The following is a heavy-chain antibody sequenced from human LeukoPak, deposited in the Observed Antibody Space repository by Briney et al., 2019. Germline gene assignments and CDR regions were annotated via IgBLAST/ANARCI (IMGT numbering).Heavy chain of an antibody. CDR3: ARYRAGAYFDY. V-gene: IGHV3-7*01. CDR2: IKQDGSEK. Sequence: GGSLRLSCAASGFTFSLYWMSWVRQAPGKGLEWVANIKQDGSEKYYVDSVEGRFTISRDNAKDSLYQQMNSLRAEDTAVYYCARYRAGAYFDYWGQGTLVTVSS. D-gene: IGHD1-26*01. J-gene: IGHJ4*02. CDR1: GFTFSLYW.